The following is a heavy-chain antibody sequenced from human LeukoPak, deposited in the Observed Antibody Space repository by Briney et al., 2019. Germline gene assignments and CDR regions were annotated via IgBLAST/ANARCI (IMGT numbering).Heavy chain of an antibody. CDR3: ARGYCSGGSCYSYYYNYMDV. CDR1: GYSISSGYY. Sequence: PSETLSLTCTVSGYSISSGYYWAWIRRPPGKGLEWIGSIHYSGSTNYNPSLKSRVTISVDTSKNQFSLKLSSVTAADTAVYYCARGYCSGGSCYSYYYNYMDVWGKGTTVTVSS. J-gene: IGHJ6*03. V-gene: IGHV4-38-2*02. D-gene: IGHD2-15*01. CDR2: IHYSGST.